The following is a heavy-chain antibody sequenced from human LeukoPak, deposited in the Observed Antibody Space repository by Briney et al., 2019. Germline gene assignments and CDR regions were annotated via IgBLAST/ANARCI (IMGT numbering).Heavy chain of an antibody. J-gene: IGHJ3*02. CDR1: GLSFSDYT. V-gene: IGHV3-30*04. CDR2: ISYDGSKK. CDR3: ARGSGNAFDI. Sequence: GGSLRLSCAASGLSFSDYTMHWVRQAPGKGLEWVAMISYDGSKKYYADSVKGRFSISRDNSKNTLYLQMNSLRAEDTAVYYCARGSGNAFDIWGQGTLVTVSS.